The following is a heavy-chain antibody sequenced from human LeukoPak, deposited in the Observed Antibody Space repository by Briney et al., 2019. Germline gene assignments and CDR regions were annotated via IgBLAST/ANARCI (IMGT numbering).Heavy chain of an antibody. CDR1: GFTVSDYA. J-gene: IGHJ3*02. CDR3: ARKFYYAASGHYYDVLDI. D-gene: IGHD3-22*01. CDR2: IGIGGST. V-gene: IGHV3-23*01. Sequence: GGSLRLSCAASGFTVSDYAMSWVRQAPGKGLEWVSSIGIGGSTAYADSVRGWFTISRDTSKSTLYLQMTSLSAEDTAVYYCARKFYYAASGHYYDVLDIWGQGTMVTVSS.